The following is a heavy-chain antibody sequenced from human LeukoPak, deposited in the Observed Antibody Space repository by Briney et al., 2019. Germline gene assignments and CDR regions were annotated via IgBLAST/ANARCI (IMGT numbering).Heavy chain of an antibody. V-gene: IGHV3-33*01. J-gene: IGHJ5*01. CDR3: ARAQKTEGVNTATLDS. D-gene: IGHD5-18*01. Sequence: GGSLRLSCAASGFTFSSYGMHWVRQAPGKGLEWVAIIWYDGSNKYYADSVKGRFTISRDNSKNTLYLQMNSLRAEDTAVYYCARAQKTEGVNTATLDSWGQGALVTVSS. CDR2: IWYDGSNK. CDR1: GFTFSSYG.